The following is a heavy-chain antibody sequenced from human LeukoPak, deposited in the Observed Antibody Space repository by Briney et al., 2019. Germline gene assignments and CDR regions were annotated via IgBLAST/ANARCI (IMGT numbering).Heavy chain of an antibody. Sequence: GASVKVSCKASGYTLTAYYMHWVRQAPGQGLEWMGWINPSSGATKYVQKFQARVTMTRDTSIRTAYMELNSLRSDDTAVYYCVRPRDGYTGPFGYWGQGSLVTVSS. D-gene: IGHD5-24*01. CDR1: GYTLTAYY. CDR3: VRPRDGYTGPFGY. J-gene: IGHJ4*02. V-gene: IGHV1-2*02. CDR2: INPSSGAT.